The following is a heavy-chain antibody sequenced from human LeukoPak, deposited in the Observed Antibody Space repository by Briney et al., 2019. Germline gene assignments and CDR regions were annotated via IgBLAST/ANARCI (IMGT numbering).Heavy chain of an antibody. V-gene: IGHV3-15*01. J-gene: IGHJ4*02. CDR3: AKRGYYYDSSGYYYFDY. CDR2: IKSITDGGTT. Sequence: PGGSLRLSCAASGLTFSNAWMSWVRQAPGKGLEWVGRIKSITDGGTTDYAAPVKGRFTISIDDSKNTLHLQMNSLKTEDTAVYYCAKRGYYYDSSGYYYFDYWGQGTLVTVSS. D-gene: IGHD3-22*01. CDR1: GLTFSNAW.